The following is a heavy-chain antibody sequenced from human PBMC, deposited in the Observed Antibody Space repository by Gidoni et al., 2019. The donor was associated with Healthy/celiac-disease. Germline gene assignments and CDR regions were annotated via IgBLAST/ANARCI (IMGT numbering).Heavy chain of an antibody. CDR1: GFTFSSYA. CDR2: ISGSGGST. J-gene: IGHJ5*02. CDR3: AKDPRKLEGSSTVTTGDGWFDP. Sequence: EVQLLESGGGLVQPGGSLRLSWAASGFTFSSYAMSWVRQAPGKGLEWVSAISGSGGSTYYADSVKGRFTISRDKSKNTLDLQMNSLRAEDTAVYYCAKDPRKLEGSSTVTTGDGWFDPWGQGTLVTVSS. D-gene: IGHD4-17*01. V-gene: IGHV3-23*01.